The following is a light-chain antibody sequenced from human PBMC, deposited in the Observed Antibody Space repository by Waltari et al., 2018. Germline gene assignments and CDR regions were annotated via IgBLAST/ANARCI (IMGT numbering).Light chain of an antibody. CDR3: SSYAGNNVV. CDR2: EVS. Sequence: QSALTQPPSASGSPGQSVTISCTGTSSDVGGYNYVSWYQQHPGQAPKFFIYEVSKRPSGVPDRFSGSKSGNTASLTVSGLQAEDEADYYCSSYAGNNVVFGGGTKPTVL. CDR1: SSDVGGYNY. J-gene: IGLJ2*01. V-gene: IGLV2-8*01.